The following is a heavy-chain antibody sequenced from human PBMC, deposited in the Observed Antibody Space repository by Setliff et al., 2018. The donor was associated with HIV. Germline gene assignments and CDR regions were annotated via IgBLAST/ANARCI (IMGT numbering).Heavy chain of an antibody. CDR3: ARGKYYFDSGTPSYFDY. D-gene: IGHD3-10*01. CDR2: VSQSGST. Sequence: PSETLSLTCSVSGVSINRTDHYWGWIRQSPGKRLEWIGSVSQSGSTYYNPSLKSRITISVDRSKNLFSLKLISVTAADQGVYYCARGKYYFDSGTPSYFDYWGQGSLVTVSS. V-gene: IGHV4-39*01. J-gene: IGHJ4*02. CDR1: GVSINRTDHY.